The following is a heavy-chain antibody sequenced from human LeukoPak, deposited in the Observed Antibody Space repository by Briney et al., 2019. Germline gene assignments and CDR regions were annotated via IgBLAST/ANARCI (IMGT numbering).Heavy chain of an antibody. D-gene: IGHD3-10*01. Sequence: GGSLRLSCAASGFTFSSYEMNWVRQAPGKGLEWVSYISSSGSTIYYADSVKGRFTISRDNAKNSLYLQMNSLRAEDTAVYYCARGRITMVRRVIITSGDAFDIWGQGTMVTVSS. J-gene: IGHJ3*02. CDR3: ARGRITMVRRVIITSGDAFDI. CDR1: GFTFSSYE. CDR2: ISSSGSTI. V-gene: IGHV3-48*03.